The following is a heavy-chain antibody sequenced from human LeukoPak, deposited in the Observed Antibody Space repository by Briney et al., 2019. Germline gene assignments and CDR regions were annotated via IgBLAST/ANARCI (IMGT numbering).Heavy chain of an antibody. CDR1: GGTFSSYT. J-gene: IGHJ4*02. D-gene: IGHD3-22*01. CDR2: IIPILGIA. V-gene: IGHV1-69*02. Sequence: SVKVSCKASGGTFSSYTISWVRQAPGQGLEWMXXIIPILGIANYAQKFQGRVTITADKSTSTAYMELSSLRSEDTAVYYCAISYYYDSSGYYLLLSDYWGQGTLVTVSS. CDR3: AISYYYDSSGYYLLLSDY.